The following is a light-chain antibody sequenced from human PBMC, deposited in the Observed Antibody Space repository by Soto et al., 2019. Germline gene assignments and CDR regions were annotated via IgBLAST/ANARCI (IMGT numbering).Light chain of an antibody. J-gene: IGKJ2*01. CDR2: GSS. Sequence: EVVLTQSPGTLSLSPGERATLSCRASQSVSNNYLAWYQQKPGQSPKLLIFGSSDRATGIPDRFSGSGSGTDLTLTISSREPEDFAVYYCQQYGSSPPYTFGQGTKLEIK. CDR3: QQYGSSPPYT. CDR1: QSVSNNY. V-gene: IGKV3-20*01.